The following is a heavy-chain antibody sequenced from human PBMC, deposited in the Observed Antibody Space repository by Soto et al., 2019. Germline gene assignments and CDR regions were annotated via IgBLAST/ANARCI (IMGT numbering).Heavy chain of an antibody. V-gene: IGHV4-34*01. D-gene: IGHD5-12*01. CDR3: ARGPRWLQFVHYYYYGMDV. CDR1: GGSFSGYY. CDR2: INHSGST. Sequence: SETLSLTCAVYGGSFSGYYWSWIRQPPGKGLEWIGEINHSGSTNYNPSLKSRVTISVDTSKNQFSLKLSSVTAADTAVHYCARGPRWLQFVHYYYYGMDVWGQGTTVT. J-gene: IGHJ6*02.